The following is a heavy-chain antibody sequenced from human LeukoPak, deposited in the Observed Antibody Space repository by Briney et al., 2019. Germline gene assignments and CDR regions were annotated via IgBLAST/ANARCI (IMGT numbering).Heavy chain of an antibody. CDR2: ISYDGSNK. V-gene: IGHV3-30*18. CDR1: GFTFSSYG. CDR3: AKRIFYDYVWGSSSGAFDI. D-gene: IGHD3-16*01. J-gene: IGHJ3*02. Sequence: GGSLRLSCAASGFTFSSYGMHWVRQAPGKGLEWVAVISYDGSNKYYADSVKGRFTISRDNSKNTLYLQMNSLRAEDTAVYYCAKRIFYDYVWGSSSGAFDIWGQGTMVTVSS.